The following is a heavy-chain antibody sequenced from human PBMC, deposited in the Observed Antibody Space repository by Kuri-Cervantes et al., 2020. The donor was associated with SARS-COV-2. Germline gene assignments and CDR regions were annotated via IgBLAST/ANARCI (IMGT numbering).Heavy chain of an antibody. J-gene: IGHJ4*02. CDR1: GFTFSSYA. CDR3: VKARPFLEWLSPFDY. V-gene: IGHV3-30*04. Sequence: GESLKISCAASGFTFSSYAMHWVRQAPGKGLEWVAVISYDGSNKYYADSVKGRFTISRDNSKNTLYLQMNSLRAEDTAVYHCVKARPFLEWLSPFDYWGQGTLVTVSS. CDR2: ISYDGSNK. D-gene: IGHD3-3*02.